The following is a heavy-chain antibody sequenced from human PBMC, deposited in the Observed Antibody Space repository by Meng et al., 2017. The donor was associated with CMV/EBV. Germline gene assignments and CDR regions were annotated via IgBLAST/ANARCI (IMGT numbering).Heavy chain of an antibody. CDR1: GFTFSSYS. J-gene: IGHJ4*02. V-gene: IGHV3-21*01. CDR3: ARVYIAAAGVSDY. D-gene: IGHD6-13*01. CDR2: ISSSSSYK. Sequence: GGSLRLSCAASGFTFSSYSMNWVRQAPGKGLEWVSSISSSSSYKYYADSVKGRFTISRDNAKNSLYLQMNSLRAEDTAVYYCARVYIAAAGVSDYWGQGTLVTVSS.